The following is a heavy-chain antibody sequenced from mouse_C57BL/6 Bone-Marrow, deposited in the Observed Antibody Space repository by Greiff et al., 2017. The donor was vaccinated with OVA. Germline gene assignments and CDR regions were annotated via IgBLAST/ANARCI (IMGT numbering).Heavy chain of an antibody. Sequence: VQLQQSGPGMVKPSQSLSLTCTVTGYSITSGYDWHWIRHFPGNKLEWMGYISYSGSTNYNPSLKSRISITHDTSKNHFFLKLNSVTTEDTATYYCARDGLGRAWFAYWGQGTLVTVSA. CDR3: ARDGLGRAWFAY. CDR2: ISYSGST. D-gene: IGHD3-3*01. V-gene: IGHV3-1*01. CDR1: GYSITSGYD. J-gene: IGHJ3*01.